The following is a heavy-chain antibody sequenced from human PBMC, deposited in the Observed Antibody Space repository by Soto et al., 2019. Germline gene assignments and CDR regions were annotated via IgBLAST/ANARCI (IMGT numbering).Heavy chain of an antibody. D-gene: IGHD3-22*01. Sequence: SGPTLVNPTHTLTLTCTFSGFSLSTSGMCVSWIRQPPGKALEWLALIDWDDDKYYSTSLKTRLTISKDTSKNQVVLTMTNMDPVDTATYYCARLRYYYDSSGYPLNWFDPWGQGTLVTVSS. CDR3: ARLRYYYDSSGYPLNWFDP. V-gene: IGHV2-70*01. J-gene: IGHJ5*02. CDR2: IDWDDDK. CDR1: GFSLSTSGMC.